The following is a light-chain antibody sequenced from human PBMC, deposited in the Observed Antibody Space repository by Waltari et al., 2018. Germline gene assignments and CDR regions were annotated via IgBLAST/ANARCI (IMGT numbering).Light chain of an antibody. V-gene: IGKV2-24*01. Sequence: VLTQTPVSLNVTVGQPASISCRSRESLVHSYGDSFFNWLHQRPGQPPRLLIFEVSHRFSGVPDRFSGSGAGTDFTLHISSVQPEDVGFFYCMQATHFPRTFGQGTKVDI. J-gene: IGKJ1*01. CDR3: MQATHFPRT. CDR1: ESLVHSYGDSF. CDR2: EVS.